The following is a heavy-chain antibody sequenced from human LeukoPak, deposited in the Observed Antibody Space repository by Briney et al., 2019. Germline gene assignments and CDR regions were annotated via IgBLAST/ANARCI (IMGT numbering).Heavy chain of an antibody. V-gene: IGHV3-7*01. J-gene: IGHJ4*02. CDR3: ARNKNYGDSNDY. Sequence: GGSLRLSCAASGFTFTIYWMTWVRQAPGKGLEWVANINQDGGEKYYVDSVKGRFTISRDNAKNSLYLQMNSPRAEDTAVYYCARNKNYGDSNDYWGQGTLVTVSS. D-gene: IGHD4-17*01. CDR1: GFTFTIYW. CDR2: INQDGGEK.